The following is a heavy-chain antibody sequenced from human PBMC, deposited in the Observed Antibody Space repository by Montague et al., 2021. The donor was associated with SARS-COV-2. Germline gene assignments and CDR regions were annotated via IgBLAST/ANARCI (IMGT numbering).Heavy chain of an antibody. CDR3: ARDPFSIGCYFED. CDR2: ISSSGSSI. D-gene: IGHD3-10*01. V-gene: IGHV3-48*03. CDR1: GFTFSSFA. J-gene: IGHJ4*02. Sequence: SLRLSCAASGFTFSSFAMTWVRQAPGKGLEWVSYISSSGSSIYYADSVKGRFTISRDNSKKPLHLQMNSLRAEDTAVYYCARDPFSIGCYFEDWGQGTLVTVSS.